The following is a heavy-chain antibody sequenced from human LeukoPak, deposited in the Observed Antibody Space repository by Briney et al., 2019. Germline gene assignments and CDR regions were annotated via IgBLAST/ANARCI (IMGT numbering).Heavy chain of an antibody. CDR3: ASYYDFWSGYPD. V-gene: IGHV4-39*07. J-gene: IGHJ4*02. CDR1: GGSISSSSYY. CDR2: INHSGST. Sequence: SETLSLTCTVSGGSISSSSYYWSWIRQPPGKGLEWIGEINHSGSTNYNPSLKSRVTISVDTSKNQFSLKLSSVTAADTAVYYCASYYDFWSGYPDWGQGTLVTVSS. D-gene: IGHD3-3*01.